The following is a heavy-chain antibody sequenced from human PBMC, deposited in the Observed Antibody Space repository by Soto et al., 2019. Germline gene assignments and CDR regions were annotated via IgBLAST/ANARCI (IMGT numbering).Heavy chain of an antibody. CDR2: IFANDET. V-gene: IGHV2-26*03. Sequence: QVTLKESGPVLVKPAETLTLTCNISGFSLSDIRLGVGWIRQPPGKALEWLAHIFANDETTYMTSLRKRLTISRDPSKSQVVLTMTHLDPEDTATYYFARMRASGTYFDLFDYCGQGALVTVSS. J-gene: IGHJ4*02. CDR1: GFSLSDIRLG. D-gene: IGHD1-26*01. CDR3: ARMRASGTYFDLFDY.